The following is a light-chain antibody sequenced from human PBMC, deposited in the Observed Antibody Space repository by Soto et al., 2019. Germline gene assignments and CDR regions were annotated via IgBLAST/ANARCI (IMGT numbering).Light chain of an antibody. CDR3: QQYNNWPRT. J-gene: IGKJ1*01. CDR2: GAS. V-gene: IGKV3-15*01. Sequence: EIVMTQSPATLSVSPGERATLSCRASQSVSSNLAWYQQKPGQAPRLLIYGASTRATGIPARFSGGGSGTEFTFTFSSLLSEDFAVYYCQQYNNWPRTFGQGTKVDIK. CDR1: QSVSSN.